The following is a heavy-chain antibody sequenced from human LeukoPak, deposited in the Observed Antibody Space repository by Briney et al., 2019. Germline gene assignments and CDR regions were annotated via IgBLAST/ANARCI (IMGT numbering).Heavy chain of an antibody. V-gene: IGHV5-10-1*01. Sequence: GESLKISCKGSGYSFTSYWISWVRQMPGKGLEWMGRIDPSDSYTNYCPSFQGHVTISADKSISTAYLQWSSLKASDTAMYYCARHVEYCSSTSCYRHNAFDIWGQGTMVTVSS. CDR2: IDPSDSYT. J-gene: IGHJ3*02. D-gene: IGHD2-2*01. CDR1: GYSFTSYW. CDR3: ARHVEYCSSTSCYRHNAFDI.